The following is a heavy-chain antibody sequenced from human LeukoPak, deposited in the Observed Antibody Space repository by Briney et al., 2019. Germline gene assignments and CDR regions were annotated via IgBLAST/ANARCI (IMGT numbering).Heavy chain of an antibody. CDR3: AKGDLPLLYGGAFDS. V-gene: IGHV3-64*01. J-gene: IGHJ4*02. CDR2: ISSNGGST. CDR1: GFTFSSYA. Sequence: GGSLRLSCAASGFTFSSYAMHWVRQAPGKGLEYVSAISSNGGSTYYANSVKGRFTISRDNSKNTLSLQMNSLRAEDTALYYCAKGDLPLLYGGAFDSWGQGILVTVSS. D-gene: IGHD1-26*01.